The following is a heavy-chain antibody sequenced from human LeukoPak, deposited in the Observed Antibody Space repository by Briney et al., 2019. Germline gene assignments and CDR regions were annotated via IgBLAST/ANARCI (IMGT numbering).Heavy chain of an antibody. Sequence: GGSLRLSCAASGFTFSSYGMHWVRQAPGKGLEWVAVISYDGSNKYYADSVKGRFTISRDNSKNTLYLQMDSLRAEDTAVYYCARDYGGNSGLDYWGQGTLVTVSS. D-gene: IGHD4-23*01. V-gene: IGHV3-30*03. CDR1: GFTFSSYG. CDR2: ISYDGSNK. J-gene: IGHJ4*02. CDR3: ARDYGGNSGLDY.